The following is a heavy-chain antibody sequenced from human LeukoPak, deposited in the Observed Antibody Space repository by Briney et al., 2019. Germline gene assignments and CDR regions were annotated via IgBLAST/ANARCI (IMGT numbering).Heavy chain of an antibody. CDR3: ARDAPPPYYYDNTPPN. J-gene: IGHJ4*02. CDR1: GFTFSSYS. CDR2: ISSSSSYI. V-gene: IGHV3-21*01. D-gene: IGHD3-22*01. Sequence: PGGSLRLSCAASGFTFSSYSMNWVRQAPGKGLEWVSSISSSSSYIYYADSVKGRFTISRDNAKNSLYLQMNSLRAEDTAVYYCARDAPPPYYYDNTPPNWGQGTLVTVSS.